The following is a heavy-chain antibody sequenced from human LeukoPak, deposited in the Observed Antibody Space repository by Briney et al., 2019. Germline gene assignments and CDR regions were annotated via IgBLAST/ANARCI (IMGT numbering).Heavy chain of an antibody. J-gene: IGHJ6*02. CDR3: ARIDSSSWYVYYYYGMDV. Sequence: ASVKVSCKASGYTFTSYDINWARQATGQGLEWMGWMNPNSGNTGYAQKFQGRVTMTRNTSISTAYMELSSLRSEDTAVYYCARIDSSSWYVYYYYGMDVWGQGTTVTVSS. V-gene: IGHV1-8*01. CDR2: MNPNSGNT. D-gene: IGHD6-13*01. CDR1: GYTFTSYD.